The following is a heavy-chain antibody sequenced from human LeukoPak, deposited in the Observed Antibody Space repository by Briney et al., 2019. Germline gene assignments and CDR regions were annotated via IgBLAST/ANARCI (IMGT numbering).Heavy chain of an antibody. CDR3: AKMRPEIVVVAEIDY. CDR2: ISGTGIST. V-gene: IGHV3-23*01. J-gene: IGHJ4*02. D-gene: IGHD2-15*01. CDR1: GFTFSRYA. Sequence: PGGSLRLSCVASGFTFSRYAMSWVRQAPGKGPEWVSAISGTGISTYYADSVKGRFTISRDNSKNTLNLQMNSLRAEDTAVYYCAKMRPEIVVVAEIDYWGQGTLVTVSS.